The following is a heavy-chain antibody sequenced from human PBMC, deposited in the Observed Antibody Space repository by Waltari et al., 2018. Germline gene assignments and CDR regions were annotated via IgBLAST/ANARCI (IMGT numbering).Heavy chain of an antibody. CDR2: INHSGST. CDR3: ARARGEVRWGYYYYYMDV. D-gene: IGHD3-16*01. V-gene: IGHV4-34*01. J-gene: IGHJ6*03. CDR1: GGSFSGSY. Sequence: QVQLQQWGAGLLKPSETLSLTCAVYGGSFSGSYWSWIRQPPGKGLEWIGEINHSGSTNYNPSLKSRVTISVDTSKNQFSLKLSSVTAADTAVYYCARARGEVRWGYYYYYMDVWGKGTTVTVSS.